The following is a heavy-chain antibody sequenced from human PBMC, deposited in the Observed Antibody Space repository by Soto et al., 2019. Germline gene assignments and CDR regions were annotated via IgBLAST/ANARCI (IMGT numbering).Heavy chain of an antibody. CDR1: GGSIRSDDYY. D-gene: IGHD3-3*01. V-gene: IGHV4-30-4*01. CDR2: IYYSGST. CDR3: ARDSRVAYDAFDI. Sequence: QVQLQESGPGLVKPSQTLSLTCSVSGGSIRSDDYYWSWIRQTPGKGLEWIGYIYYSGSTYYNPSLKSRVTISVDTSKNHFSLKLNSLTAADTPVYYCARDSRVAYDAFDIWGQGTLVTVSS. J-gene: IGHJ3*02.